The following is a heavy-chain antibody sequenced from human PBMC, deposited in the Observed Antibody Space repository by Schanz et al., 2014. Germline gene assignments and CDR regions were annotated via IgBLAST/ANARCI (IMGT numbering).Heavy chain of an antibody. V-gene: IGHV1-46*03. J-gene: IGHJ4*02. D-gene: IGHD6-6*01. CDR1: GYTFTTYY. Sequence: QVHLVQSGAEVKKPGASMKVSCKASGYTFTTYYMLWVRQAPGQGLEWMGIINPSGGSTRYGQKFQGRITVTTDPSTSTVYLELSSLRSDDTAVYYCGRGFSRSYIDFWGQGTLVIVSS. CDR3: GRGFSRSYIDF. CDR2: INPSGGST.